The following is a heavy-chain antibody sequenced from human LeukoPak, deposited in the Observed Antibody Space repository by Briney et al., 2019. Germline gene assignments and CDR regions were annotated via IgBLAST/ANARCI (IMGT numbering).Heavy chain of an antibody. CDR2: IYYSGST. Sequence: SETLSLTCTVSGGSISSSSYYWGWIRQPPGKGLEWIGSIYYSGSTYYNPSLKSRVTISVDTSKNQFSLKLSSVTAADTAVYYCARCYYDSSGYYQPRIFDYWGQGTLVTVSS. CDR3: ARCYYDSSGYYQPRIFDY. V-gene: IGHV4-39*01. D-gene: IGHD3-22*01. CDR1: GGSISSSSYY. J-gene: IGHJ4*02.